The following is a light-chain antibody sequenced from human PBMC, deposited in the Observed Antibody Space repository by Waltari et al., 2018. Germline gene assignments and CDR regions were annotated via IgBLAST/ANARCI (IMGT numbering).Light chain of an antibody. V-gene: IGLV4-69*01. CDR2: VNSDGSH. CDR3: QTGGHGTWV. J-gene: IGLJ3*02. CDR1: SGHINNV. Sequence: QLVLTQSPSASASLGASVKPTCTLSSGHINNVIAWLQQRPEKGPRYLMKVNSDGSHNHGDXXXXXFSGSGSRAERYLSISSLQSEDEADYICQTGGHGTWVFGGGTKLTVL.